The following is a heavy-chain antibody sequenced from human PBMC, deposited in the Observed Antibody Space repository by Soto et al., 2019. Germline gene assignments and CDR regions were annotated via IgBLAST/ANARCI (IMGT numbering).Heavy chain of an antibody. V-gene: IGHV3-7*04. Sequence: PGGSLRLSCAASGFNLNNYWLTSDRQAPGKGLEWVASIRQDGNEMFYVDSVKGRFTISRDNPKNSLFLQMNSLRAEDTAIYYCARPVYEGGNIVATRGLDYWGQGARVTVAS. D-gene: IGHD5-12*01. J-gene: IGHJ4*02. CDR3: ARPVYEGGNIVATRGLDY. CDR1: GFNLNNYW. CDR2: IRQDGNEM.